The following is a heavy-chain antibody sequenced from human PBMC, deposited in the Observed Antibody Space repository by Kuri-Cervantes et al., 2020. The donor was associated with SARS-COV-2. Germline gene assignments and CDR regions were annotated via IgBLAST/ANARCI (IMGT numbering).Heavy chain of an antibody. D-gene: IGHD3-3*01. CDR3: ASAPSLYNDFWSGNSFS. V-gene: IGHV1-69*08. Sequence: SVKVSCKASGGTFSSYSITWVRQAPGQGLEWMGRIIPVIGSTHYAQRFQGRVTITADTSTNTAFMEVRRLRSEDTALYYCASAPSLYNDFWSGNSFSWGRGSLVTVSS. CDR1: GGTFSSYS. CDR2: IIPVIGST. J-gene: IGHJ2*01.